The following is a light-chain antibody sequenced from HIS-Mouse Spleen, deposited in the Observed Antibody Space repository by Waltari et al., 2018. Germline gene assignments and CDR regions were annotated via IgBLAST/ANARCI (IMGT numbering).Light chain of an antibody. CDR2: QDR. Sequence: SYDLTQPPPVSVSPGQTARITCPGDTLGDKYACRSQQKPGQSPVLVIYQDRKRPSGIPERFSGSNSGNTASLTISGTQAMDEADYYCQAWDSSTLRVFGGGTKLTVL. CDR1: TLGDKY. V-gene: IGLV3-1*01. J-gene: IGLJ2*01. CDR3: QAWDSSTLRV.